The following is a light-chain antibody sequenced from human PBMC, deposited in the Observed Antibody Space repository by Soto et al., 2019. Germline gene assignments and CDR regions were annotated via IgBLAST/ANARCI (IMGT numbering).Light chain of an antibody. J-gene: IGKJ5*01. CDR3: QQYNSWPPIT. Sequence: EVVMTQSPATLSVSPGARATLSCRASESVSSNLAWYQQRPGQAPRLVIYGASTRATGIPARFSGVVSGTEFTLTISSLQSEDFAVYYGQQYNSWPPITFGQGTRLEIK. CDR2: GAS. V-gene: IGKV3-15*01. CDR1: ESVSSN.